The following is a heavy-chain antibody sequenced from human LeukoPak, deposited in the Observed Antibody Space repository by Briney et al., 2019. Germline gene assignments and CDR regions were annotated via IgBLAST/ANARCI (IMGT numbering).Heavy chain of an antibody. V-gene: IGHV4-34*01. CDR3: ARDAMEYNYGYGDFYYGMDV. CDR2: IDHSGST. D-gene: IGHD5-18*01. Sequence: SETLSLTCAVYVGSFSCYYWSGIRQPPGQGLEWIGEIDHSGSTIYKPSLKSRVTISLDTSKYHFSLSLTSVTAADTAVYYCARDAMEYNYGYGDFYYGMDVWGQGTTVTVSS. CDR1: VGSFSCYY. J-gene: IGHJ6*02.